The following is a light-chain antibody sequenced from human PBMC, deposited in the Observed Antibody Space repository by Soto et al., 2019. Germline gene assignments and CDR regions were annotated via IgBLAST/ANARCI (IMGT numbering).Light chain of an antibody. V-gene: IGKV1-16*02. J-gene: IGKJ4*01. CDR3: EQYNSYPFT. CDR2: AAA. Sequence: DIQMTQSPSSLSASVGERVTITCRESQGINNYLAWFQQKPGKAPMSLIYAAATLQSGVPSKVSGRGYGTDYTLTISILHPDDSATYYCEQYNSYPFTFGGGTSVEIK. CDR1: QGINNY.